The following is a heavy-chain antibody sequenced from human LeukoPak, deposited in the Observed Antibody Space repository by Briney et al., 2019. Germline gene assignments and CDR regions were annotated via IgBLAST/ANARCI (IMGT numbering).Heavy chain of an antibody. D-gene: IGHD1-26*01. CDR1: GFTFSSYG. J-gene: IGHJ4*02. CDR2: SRNKANSYTI. V-gene: IGHV3-72*01. Sequence: PGGSLRLSCAASGFTFSSYGMHWVRQAPRKGLEWVGRSRNKANSYTIEYAASVKGRFTISRDDSKNSLYLQMNSLKTEDTAVYYCTTTAYSGSYSLDYWGQGTLVTVSS. CDR3: TTTAYSGSYSLDY.